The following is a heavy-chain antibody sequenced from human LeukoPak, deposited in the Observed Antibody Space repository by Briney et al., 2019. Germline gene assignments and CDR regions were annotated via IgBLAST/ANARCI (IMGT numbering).Heavy chain of an antibody. Sequence: GGSLRLSCAASGFTFKLYWMHWVRQVPGKRPVWVSRINDDGSDTIYADSVRGRFTISRDDAKNTVYLQMNSLRAEDMALYYCAKGASAVAGPFDYWGQGTLVTVSS. D-gene: IGHD6-19*01. J-gene: IGHJ4*02. CDR2: INDDGSDT. V-gene: IGHV3-74*01. CDR3: AKGASAVAGPFDY. CDR1: GFTFKLYW.